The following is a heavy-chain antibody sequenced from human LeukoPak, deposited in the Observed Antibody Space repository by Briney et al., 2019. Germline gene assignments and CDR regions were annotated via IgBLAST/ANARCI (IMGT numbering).Heavy chain of an antibody. Sequence: AGGSLRLSCAASGFTFSRYAMHWVRQAPGKGLEWVAVIWYDGSNKYYADSVKGRFTISRDNSKDTLYLQMNSLRAEDTAVYYCARAFGAGSYYMKYWGQGTLVTVSS. CDR1: GFTFSRYA. V-gene: IGHV3-33*08. J-gene: IGHJ4*02. CDR2: IWYDGSNK. D-gene: IGHD3-10*01. CDR3: ARAFGAGSYYMKY.